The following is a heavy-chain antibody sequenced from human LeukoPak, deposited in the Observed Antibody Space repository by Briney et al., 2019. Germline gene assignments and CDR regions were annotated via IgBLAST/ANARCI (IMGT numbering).Heavy chain of an antibody. D-gene: IGHD2-2*02. J-gene: IGHJ4*02. V-gene: IGHV4-38-2*01. CDR2: VYHSGST. CDR1: GYSISSAYY. CDR3: ARLSGAPIRHPIYHFDY. Sequence: PSETLSLTCAVSGYSISSAYYWGWVRQPPGKGLEWIGNVYHSGSTYKNPSLKSRVPISLDTSKNHFALNLSSVTAADTAMYYCARLSGAPIRHPIYHFDYWGQGTLVTVSS.